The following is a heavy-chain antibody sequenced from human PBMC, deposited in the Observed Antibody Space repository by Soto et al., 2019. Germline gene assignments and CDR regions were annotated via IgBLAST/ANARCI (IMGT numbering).Heavy chain of an antibody. V-gene: IGHV1-18*01. Sequence: ASVKVSCKASGYTFTSYGISWVRQAPGQGLEWMGWISAYNGNTNYAQKLQGRVTMTTDTSTSTAYMELRSLRSDDTAVYYCARDYRYDYIWGSHPNPPTDAFDIWGQGTMVTVS. CDR1: GYTFTSYG. J-gene: IGHJ3*02. D-gene: IGHD3-16*01. CDR3: ARDYRYDYIWGSHPNPPTDAFDI. CDR2: ISAYNGNT.